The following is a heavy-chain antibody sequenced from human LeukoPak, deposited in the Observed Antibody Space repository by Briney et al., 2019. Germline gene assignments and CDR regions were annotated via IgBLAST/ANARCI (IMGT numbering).Heavy chain of an antibody. CDR2: INWNGGST. CDR3: ARGYSGSYYLLDF. D-gene: IGHD1-26*01. Sequence: GGSLRLSCAAPGFTFEDYGMSWVRQAPGKGLEWVSGINWNGGSTDYADSVKGRFTISRDNAKNSLYLQMNSLRAEDTALYYCARGYSGSYYLLDFWGQGTLVTVSS. CDR1: GFTFEDYG. V-gene: IGHV3-20*04. J-gene: IGHJ4*02.